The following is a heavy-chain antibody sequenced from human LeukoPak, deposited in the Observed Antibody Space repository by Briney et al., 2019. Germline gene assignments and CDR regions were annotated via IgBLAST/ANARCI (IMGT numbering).Heavy chain of an antibody. CDR2: ISYDGSNK. V-gene: IGHV3-30*03. D-gene: IGHD5-18*01. J-gene: IGHJ4*02. CDR3: ASHTAMVFDY. CDR1: GFTFSNAW. Sequence: GGSLRLSCAASGFTFSNAWMSWVRQAPGKGLEWVAVISYDGSNKYYADSVKGRFTISRDNSKNTLYLQMNSLRAEDTAVYYCASHTAMVFDYWGQGTLVTVSS.